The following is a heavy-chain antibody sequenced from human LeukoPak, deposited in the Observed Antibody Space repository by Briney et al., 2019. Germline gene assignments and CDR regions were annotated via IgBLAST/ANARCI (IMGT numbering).Heavy chain of an antibody. J-gene: IGHJ5*02. V-gene: IGHV3-30*02. CDR2: IRFDGTET. D-gene: IGHD5-24*01. CDR3: AKDLHYNDGRWEFDP. CDR1: GFTFSSYG. Sequence: PGGSLRLSCAASGFTFSSYGVHWVRQAPGKGLEWAAFIRFDGTETYYADSVKGRFTISRDNSKKTVYLQMNSLRVEDTAIYYCAKDLHYNDGRWEFDPWGQGTLVTVSS.